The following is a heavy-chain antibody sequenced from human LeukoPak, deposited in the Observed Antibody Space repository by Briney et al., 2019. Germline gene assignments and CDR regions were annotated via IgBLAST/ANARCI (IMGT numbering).Heavy chain of an antibody. Sequence: GGSLRLSCAASGFTFDDYAMHWVRQAPGKGLEWVSGISWNSGSIGYADSVKGRFTISRDNSKNTLYLQMNSLGAEDTAVFYCAKNKLLQLEYYFDFWGQGTLVTVSS. J-gene: IGHJ4*02. D-gene: IGHD1-1*01. CDR3: AKNKLLQLEYYFDF. CDR2: ISWNSGSI. V-gene: IGHV3-9*01. CDR1: GFTFDDYA.